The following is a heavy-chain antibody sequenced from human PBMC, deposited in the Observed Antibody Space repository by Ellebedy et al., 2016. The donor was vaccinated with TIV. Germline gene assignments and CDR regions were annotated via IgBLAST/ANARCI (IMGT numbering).Heavy chain of an antibody. Sequence: GGSLRLSCAASGFSFSSYWMSWVRQAPGKGLEWVANIRVDGNEKYYVDSVKGRFTISRDNAKNSLYLQMNSLGVEDTALYYCATDGSYGDYLFPQHAFVFWGQGTMVTVSS. CDR1: GFSFSSYW. D-gene: IGHD4-17*01. J-gene: IGHJ3*01. CDR2: IRVDGNEK. CDR3: ATDGSYGDYLFPQHAFVF. V-gene: IGHV3-7*01.